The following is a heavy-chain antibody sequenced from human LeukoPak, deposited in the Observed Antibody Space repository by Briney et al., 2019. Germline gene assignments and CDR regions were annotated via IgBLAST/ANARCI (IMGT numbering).Heavy chain of an antibody. CDR2: INHSGST. CDR1: GVSFSGYY. Sequence: QPSETLSLTCAVYGVSFSGYYWSWIRQPPGKGLEWIGEINHSGSTNYNPSLKSRVTISVDTSKNQFSLKLSSVTAADTAVYYCARGGSDYSNYYNWFDPWGQGTLVTVSS. V-gene: IGHV4-34*01. D-gene: IGHD4-11*01. CDR3: ARGGSDYSNYYNWFDP. J-gene: IGHJ5*02.